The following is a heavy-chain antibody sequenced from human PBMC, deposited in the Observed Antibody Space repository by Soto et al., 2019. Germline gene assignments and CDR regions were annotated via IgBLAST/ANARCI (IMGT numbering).Heavy chain of an antibody. V-gene: IGHV3-23*01. CDR1: GVTFSRDG. D-gene: IGHD3-9*01. CDR2: ISGSGGST. J-gene: IGHJ5*02. CDR3: AKVLKSDIWDP. Sequence: GEERRLSCAASGVTFSRDGMRWVRQAPGKGLEWVSAISGSGGSTYYADSVKGRFTISRDNSKNTLYLQMNSLRAEDTAVYYCAKVLKSDIWDPSGQGPLVAVS.